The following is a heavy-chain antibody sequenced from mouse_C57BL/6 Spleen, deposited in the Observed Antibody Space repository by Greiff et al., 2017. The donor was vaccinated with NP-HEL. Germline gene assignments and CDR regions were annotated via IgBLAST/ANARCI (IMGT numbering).Heavy chain of an antibody. CDR2: IYLGNGYT. V-gene: IGHV1-58*01. CDR1: GYTFTSYG. Sequence: EVQLMESGAELVRPGSSVKMSCKTSGYTFTSYGINWVKQRPGQGLEWIGYIYLGNGYTEYNEKFKGKATLTSDTSSSTAYMQLSSLTSEDSAIYFSANAYGSVYLYFDVWGTGTTVTVSS. CDR3: ANAYGSVYLYFDV. J-gene: IGHJ1*03. D-gene: IGHD1-1*01.